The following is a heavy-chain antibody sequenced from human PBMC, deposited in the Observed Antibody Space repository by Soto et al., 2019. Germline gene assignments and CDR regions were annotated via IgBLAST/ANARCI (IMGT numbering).Heavy chain of an antibody. CDR3: ASGPVVVGAALGYFEY. Sequence: SVKVSCKASGGTFSSYAISWVRQAPGQELEWMGGIIPIFGTANYAQKFQGRVTITADESTSTAYMELSSLRSEDTAVYYCASGPVVVGAALGYFEYWGQGTLVTVSS. J-gene: IGHJ4*02. D-gene: IGHD2-15*01. CDR2: IIPIFGTA. CDR1: GGTFSSYA. V-gene: IGHV1-69*13.